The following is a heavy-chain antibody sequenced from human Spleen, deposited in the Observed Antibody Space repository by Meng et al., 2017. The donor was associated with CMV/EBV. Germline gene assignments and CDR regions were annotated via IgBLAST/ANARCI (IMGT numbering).Heavy chain of an antibody. CDR2: IYSDGSST. D-gene: IGHD6-19*01. CDR1: GFTFSSYA. V-gene: IGHV3-23*03. Sequence: GGSLRLSCAASGFTFSSYAMSWVRQAPGKGLEWVSVIYSDGSSTYYADSVKGRFTISRDNSKNTLYLQMNSLRAEDTAVYYCASYSSGWSRHFDYWGQGTLVTVSS. CDR3: ASYSSGWSRHFDY. J-gene: IGHJ4*02.